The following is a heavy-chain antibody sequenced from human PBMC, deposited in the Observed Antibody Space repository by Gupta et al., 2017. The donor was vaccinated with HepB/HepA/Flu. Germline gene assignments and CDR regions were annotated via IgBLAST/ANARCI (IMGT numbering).Heavy chain of an antibody. V-gene: IGHV1-3*01. CDR3: ARDSSSWSPFGAFDI. D-gene: IGHD6-13*01. CDR1: GYTFTSYA. J-gene: IGHJ3*02. Sequence: QVQLVQSGAEVKKPGASVKVSCKASGYTFTSYAMHWVRQAPGQRLEWMGWINAGNGNTKYSQKFQGRVTITRDTSASTAYMELSSLRSEDTAVYYCARDSSSWSPFGAFDIWGQGTMVTVSS. CDR2: INAGNGNT.